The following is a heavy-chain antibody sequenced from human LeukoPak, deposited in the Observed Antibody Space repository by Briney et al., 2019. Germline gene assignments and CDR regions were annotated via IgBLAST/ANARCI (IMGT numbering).Heavy chain of an antibody. CDR2: IYPGDSDT. D-gene: IGHD3-22*01. J-gene: IGHJ4*02. V-gene: IGHV5-51*01. CDR3: AKHGNYDSSEFDY. Sequence: GESLKISCKGSGYSFTSYWIAWVRQLPGKGLEWMGIIYPGDSDTKYSPSFQGQVTISADKSISTAYLQWSSLKASDTAMYYCAKHGNYDSSEFDYWGQGTLVTVSS. CDR1: GYSFTSYW.